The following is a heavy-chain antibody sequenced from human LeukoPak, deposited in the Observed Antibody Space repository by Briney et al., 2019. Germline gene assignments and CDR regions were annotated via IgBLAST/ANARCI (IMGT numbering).Heavy chain of an antibody. CDR1: GGSISSSSYY. Sequence: SETLSLTCTVSGGSISSSSYYWGWIRQPPGKGLEWIGSIYYSGSTYYNPSLKSRVTISVDTSKNQFSLKLSSVTAADTAVYYCARHAWYSSGWYGFYWGQGTLVTASS. V-gene: IGHV4-39*01. CDR3: ARHAWYSSGWYGFY. CDR2: IYYSGST. D-gene: IGHD6-19*01. J-gene: IGHJ4*02.